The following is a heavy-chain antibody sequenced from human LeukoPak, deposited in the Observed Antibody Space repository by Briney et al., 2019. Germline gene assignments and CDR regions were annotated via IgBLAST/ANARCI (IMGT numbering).Heavy chain of an antibody. D-gene: IGHD6-19*01. Sequence: PSQTLSLTCTVSGGSISSGGYYWGWIRQHPGKGLEWIGYIYYSGSTYYNPSLKSRVTISVDTSKNQFSLKLRSVTAADTAVYYCARDRDSFRNGWFYFDYWGQGTLVTVSS. J-gene: IGHJ4*02. CDR1: GGSISSGGYY. V-gene: IGHV4-31*03. CDR3: ARDRDSFRNGWFYFDY. CDR2: IYYSGST.